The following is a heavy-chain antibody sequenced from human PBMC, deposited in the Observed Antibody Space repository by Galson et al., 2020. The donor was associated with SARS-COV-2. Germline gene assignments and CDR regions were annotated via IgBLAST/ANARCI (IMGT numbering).Heavy chain of an antibody. D-gene: IGHD3-22*01. Sequence: SETLSLTCTVSGGSISSYYWSWIRQPPGKGLEWIGYIYYSGSTNYNPSLKSRVTISVDTSKNQFSLKLSSVTAADTAVYYCASGQDYYDSRINWFDPWGQGTLVIFSS. CDR1: GGSISSYY. V-gene: IGHV4-59*01. J-gene: IGHJ5*02. CDR3: ASGQDYYDSRINWFDP. CDR2: IYYSGST.